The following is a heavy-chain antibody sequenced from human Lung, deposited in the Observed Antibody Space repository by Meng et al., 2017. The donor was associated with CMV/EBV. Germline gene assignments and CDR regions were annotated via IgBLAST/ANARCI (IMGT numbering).Heavy chain of an antibody. D-gene: IGHD6-13*01. J-gene: IGHJ4*02. V-gene: IGHV3-23*01. Sequence: GESLKISCAASGFTFSSYAMSWVRQAPGKGLEWVSAITASGGSTYHADSVRGRFTISRDNSKNTLYLQLNSLRVEDTAVYYCAKAFSSSWYREYDDYWGQGTLVTVSS. CDR3: AKAFSSSWYREYDDY. CDR1: GFTFSSYA. CDR2: ITASGGST.